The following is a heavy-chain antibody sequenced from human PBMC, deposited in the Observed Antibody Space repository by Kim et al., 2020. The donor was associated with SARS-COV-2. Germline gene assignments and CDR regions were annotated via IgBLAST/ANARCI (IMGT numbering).Heavy chain of an antibody. CDR2: IWYDGGNK. Sequence: GGSLRLSCAASGFIFSSYVMHWVRQAPGKGLEWVAVIWYDGGNKYYADFVKGRFTISRDNSRNTLYLQMNSLRGEDTAVYYCARQGWLAQSFFDYWGQGTLVTVSS. J-gene: IGHJ4*02. CDR1: GFIFSSYV. CDR3: ARQGWLAQSFFDY. V-gene: IGHV3-33*01. D-gene: IGHD6-19*01.